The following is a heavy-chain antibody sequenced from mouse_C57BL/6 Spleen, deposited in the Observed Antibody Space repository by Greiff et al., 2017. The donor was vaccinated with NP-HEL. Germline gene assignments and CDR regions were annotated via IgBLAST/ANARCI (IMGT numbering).Heavy chain of an antibody. J-gene: IGHJ1*03. CDR3: ARDGYYYGSSYWYFDV. V-gene: IGHV5-4*01. Sequence: EVQRVESGGGLVKPGGSLKLSCAASGFTFSSYAMSWVRQTPEKRLEWVATISDGGSYTYYPDNVKGRFTISRDNAKKNLYLQMSHLKSEDTAMYYCARDGYYYGSSYWYFDVWGTGTTVTVSS. D-gene: IGHD1-1*01. CDR1: GFTFSSYA. CDR2: ISDGGSYT.